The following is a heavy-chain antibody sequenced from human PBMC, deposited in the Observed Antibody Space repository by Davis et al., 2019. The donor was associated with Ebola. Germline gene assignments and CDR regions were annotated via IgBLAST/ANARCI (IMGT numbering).Heavy chain of an antibody. CDR3: SRGSKSFF. Sequence: PGGSLRLSCPATGFTFSSYEMSWVRQAPGKGLEWVSYITGSGGATYYIDSVKGRFTISRDNSNNSVYLQMNSLRTEDSAVYYCSRGSKSFFWGRGTLVTVSS. CDR1: GFTFSSYE. CDR2: ITGSGGAT. D-gene: IGHD3-3*01. V-gene: IGHV3-48*03. J-gene: IGHJ4*02.